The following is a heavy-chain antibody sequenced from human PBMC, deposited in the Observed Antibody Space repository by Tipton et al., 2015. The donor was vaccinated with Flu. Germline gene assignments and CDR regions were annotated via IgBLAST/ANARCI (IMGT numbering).Heavy chain of an antibody. V-gene: IGHV3-23*01. CDR2: LSNSGGRT. D-gene: IGHD7-27*01. CDR1: GFTFSSHA. CDR3: ATLTGDDY. J-gene: IGHJ4*02. Sequence: SLRLSCTASGFTFSSHAMSWVRQAPGKGLEWVSGLSNSGGRTYYADSVRGRLTISRDNTKKSLYLQLNSLRAEDTAMYYCATLTGDDYWGQGIMVTVSS.